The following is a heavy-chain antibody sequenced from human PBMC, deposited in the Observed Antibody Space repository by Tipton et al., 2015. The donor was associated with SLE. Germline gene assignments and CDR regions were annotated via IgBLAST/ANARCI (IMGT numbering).Heavy chain of an antibody. CDR2: IHHSGTT. CDR3: AKKKGGTMEDY. CDR1: GVSTSSGGYF. V-gene: IGHV4-31*03. J-gene: IGHJ4*02. Sequence: TLSLTCTVSGVSTSSGGYFWNWIRHYPGKGLEWIGSIHHSGTTHYNPSLKRRVTLAVDTSKNQFSLKLSVVTAADTAVYYCAKKKGGTMEDYWGQGTLVTVSS. D-gene: IGHD1-7*01.